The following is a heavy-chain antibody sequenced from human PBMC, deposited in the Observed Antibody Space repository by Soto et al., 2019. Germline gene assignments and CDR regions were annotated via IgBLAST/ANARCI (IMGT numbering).Heavy chain of an antibody. V-gene: IGHV3-23*01. J-gene: IGHJ4*02. D-gene: IGHD6-6*01. Sequence: PGGSLRLSCSASGFTFSSYAMSWVRQAPGKGLEWVSAISGSGGSTYYADSVKGRFTISRDNSKNTLYLQMNSLRAEDTAVYYCAKVELEDRVAARPEPRAYWGQGTLVTVSS. CDR2: ISGSGGST. CDR3: AKVELEDRVAARPEPRAY. CDR1: GFTFSSYA.